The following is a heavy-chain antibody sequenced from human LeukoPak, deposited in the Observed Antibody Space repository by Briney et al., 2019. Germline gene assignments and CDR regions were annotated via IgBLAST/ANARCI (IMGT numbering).Heavy chain of an antibody. V-gene: IGHV1-69*13. D-gene: IGHD1-26*01. CDR2: IIPIFGTA. CDR1: GGXFSSYA. J-gene: IGHJ4*02. Sequence: SVKVSCKASGGXFSSYAISWVRQAPGQGLEWMGGIIPIFGTANYAQKFQGRVTITADESTSTAYMELSSLRSEDTAVYYCASLIVGATHPHFDYWGQGTLVTVSS. CDR3: ASLIVGATHPHFDY.